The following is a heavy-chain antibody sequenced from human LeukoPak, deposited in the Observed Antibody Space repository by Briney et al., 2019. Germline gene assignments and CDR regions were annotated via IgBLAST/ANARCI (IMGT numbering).Heavy chain of an antibody. J-gene: IGHJ4*02. CDR2: ISSSSSTI. Sequence: GGSPRLSCAASGFIFSSYSMNWVRQAPGKGLEWVSYISSSSSTIYYADSVKGRFTISRDNAKSSLYLQMNSLRAEDTAVYYCARDLSSGWYNYWGQGTLVTVSS. CDR3: ARDLSSGWYNY. D-gene: IGHD6-19*01. V-gene: IGHV3-48*01. CDR1: GFIFSSYS.